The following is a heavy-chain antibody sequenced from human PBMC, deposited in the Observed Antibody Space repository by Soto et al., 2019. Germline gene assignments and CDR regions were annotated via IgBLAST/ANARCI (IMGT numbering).Heavy chain of an antibody. CDR2: VSYSGTT. J-gene: IGHJ3*02. D-gene: IGHD4-17*01. V-gene: IGHV4-59*01. CDR1: GGSFSTYY. CDR3: ARDRGSLTTGDGTFDI. Sequence: SEPLSLTCTVSGGSFSTYYWSWIRQPPGKGLEWIGYVSYSGTTNYSPSLRSRVTISLDTSKNEFSLKLRSATAADTAVYYCARDRGSLTTGDGTFDIWGPGTMVTVS.